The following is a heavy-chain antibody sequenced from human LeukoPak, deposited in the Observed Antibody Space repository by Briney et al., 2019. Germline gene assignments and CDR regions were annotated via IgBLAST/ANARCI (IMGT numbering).Heavy chain of an antibody. CDR3: AARSSGNPYF. CDR2: IKQDGSEK. J-gene: IGHJ4*02. V-gene: IGHV3-7*03. D-gene: IGHD1-26*01. CDR1: GLTLSNYW. Sequence: GGSLRLSCTASGLTLSNYWMIWVRQAPGKGLQWVAKIKQDGSEKYYVDSVKGRFTISRDSAENSLYLQMNSLRVEDTAVYYCAARSSGNPYFWGQGTLVTVSS.